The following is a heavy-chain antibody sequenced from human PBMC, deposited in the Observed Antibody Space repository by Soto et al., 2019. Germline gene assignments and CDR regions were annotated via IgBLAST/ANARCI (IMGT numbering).Heavy chain of an antibody. D-gene: IGHD4-4*01. V-gene: IGHV4-39*01. J-gene: IGHJ5*02. Sequence: PSDTLSLTCTVSGDSISSSYYWGWIRQPPGKGLQWIGSIFYTGSTYYNPSLRSRVAISVDTSKNQFSLKLSSVTAADTAVYYCARRGDHSNYCFDPWGQGTLVTVSS. CDR3: ARRGDHSNYCFDP. CDR1: GDSISSSYY. CDR2: IFYTGST.